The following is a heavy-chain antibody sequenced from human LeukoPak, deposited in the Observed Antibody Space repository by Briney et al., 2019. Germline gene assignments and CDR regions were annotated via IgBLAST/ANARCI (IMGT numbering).Heavy chain of an antibody. V-gene: IGHV1-69*05. CDR3: ARGVYDFWSGSTSYNWFDP. Sequence: SVKVSCKASGYTFTSYDINWVRQAPGQGLEWMGGIIPIFGTANYAQKFQGRVTITTDESTSTAYMELSSLRSEDTAVYYCARGVYDFWSGSTSYNWFDPWGQGTLVTVSS. J-gene: IGHJ5*02. CDR1: GYTFTSYD. CDR2: IIPIFGTA. D-gene: IGHD3-3*01.